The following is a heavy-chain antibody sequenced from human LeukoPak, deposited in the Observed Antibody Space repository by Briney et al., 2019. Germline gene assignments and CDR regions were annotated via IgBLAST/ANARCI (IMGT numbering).Heavy chain of an antibody. Sequence: SETLSLTCTVSGGSISSSDDLWGWIRQPPGKGLEWIGTIYYTGSTYYTPSLKSRLTISVDTSKNQFSLNLSSVTAADTAVYYCAKSPGGHPDYWGQGTLVTVSS. J-gene: IGHJ4*02. V-gene: IGHV4-39*01. CDR1: GGSISSSDDL. D-gene: IGHD3-10*01. CDR2: IYYTGST. CDR3: AKSPGGHPDY.